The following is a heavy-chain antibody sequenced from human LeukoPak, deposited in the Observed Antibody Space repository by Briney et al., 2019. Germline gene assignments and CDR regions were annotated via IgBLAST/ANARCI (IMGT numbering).Heavy chain of an antibody. CDR3: ARDFIAAAPDY. CDR2: ISSSGSTI. V-gene: IGHV3-48*03. J-gene: IGHJ4*02. CDR1: GFTFSSYE. Sequence: SGGSLRLSCAASGFTFSSYEMNWVRQAPGKGLEWVSYISSSGSTIYYADSVKGRFTISRDNAKNSLYLQMNSLRAEDTAVYYCARDFIAAAPDYWGQGTLVTISS. D-gene: IGHD6-13*01.